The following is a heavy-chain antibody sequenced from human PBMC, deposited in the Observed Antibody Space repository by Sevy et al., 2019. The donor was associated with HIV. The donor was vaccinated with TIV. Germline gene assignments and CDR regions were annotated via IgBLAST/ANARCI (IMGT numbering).Heavy chain of an antibody. V-gene: IGHV5-51*01. J-gene: IGHJ4*02. Sequence: GESLKISYKASGYKFTTYWIGWARQMPGKGLEWMGMIYPRDSDTRYSPSFQGQVTISADTSINTAYLQWSSLKASDTAMYFCARHVDMTTLIGGLYYFDSWGQGTLVTVSS. CDR1: GYKFTTYW. CDR3: ARHVDMTTLIGGLYYFDS. CDR2: IYPRDSDT. D-gene: IGHD4-4*01.